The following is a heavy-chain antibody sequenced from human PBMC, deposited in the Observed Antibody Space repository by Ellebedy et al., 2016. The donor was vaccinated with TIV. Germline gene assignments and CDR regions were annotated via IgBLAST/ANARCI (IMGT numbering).Heavy chain of an antibody. J-gene: IGHJ4*02. CDR1: GYTFTGYF. V-gene: IGHV1-46*01. CDR2: INPSGGST. D-gene: IGHD1-26*01. CDR3: ARDMVQGMVARYLWFDY. Sequence: ASVKVSCKASGYTFTGYFMHWVRQAPGEGLEWMGVINPSGGSTSYAQKFQGRVTMTRDTSTGTVYMELTSLTSDDTALYYCARDMVQGMVARYLWFDYWGQGTLVTVSS.